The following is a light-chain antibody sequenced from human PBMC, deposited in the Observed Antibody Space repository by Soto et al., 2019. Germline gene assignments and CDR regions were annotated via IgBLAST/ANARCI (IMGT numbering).Light chain of an antibody. V-gene: IGKV3-20*01. CDR3: QHYGHSPPVT. CDR2: GAS. Sequence: EIVLTQSPGTLSLSPGERATLSCRASQSVSSNYLAWYQQKPGLAPRLLIYGASSRATGIPDRLSGRGSGTDYTITNRRLEPEDVEENYCQHYGHSPPVTFAQGNKLDIK. J-gene: IGKJ2*01. CDR1: QSVSSNY.